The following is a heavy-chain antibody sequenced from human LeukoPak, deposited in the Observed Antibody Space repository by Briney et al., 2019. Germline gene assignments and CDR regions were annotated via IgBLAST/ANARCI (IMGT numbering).Heavy chain of an antibody. CDR2: ISSSGSTI. CDR1: GFTFSSYW. D-gene: IGHD6-19*01. CDR3: ARLPGIAVAGYYFDY. J-gene: IGHJ4*02. V-gene: IGHV3-48*04. Sequence: GGSLRLSCAASGFTFSSYWMNWVRQAPGKGLEWVSYISSSGSTIYYADSVKGRFTISRDNAKNSLYLQMNSLRAEDTAVYYCARLPGIAVAGYYFDYWGQGTLVTVSS.